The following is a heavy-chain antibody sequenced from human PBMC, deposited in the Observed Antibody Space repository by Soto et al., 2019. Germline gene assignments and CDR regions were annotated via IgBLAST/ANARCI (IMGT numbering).Heavy chain of an antibody. J-gene: IGHJ4*02. Sequence: GGSLRLSCAASGFTFSSYAMTWVRQAPGKGLEWVSVISGSGGSTYYADSVKGRFTISRDNSKNTLYLQMNSLPAEDTAVYYCAKNQGQWLPPEDYWGQGTLVTVS. V-gene: IGHV3-23*01. CDR3: AKNQGQWLPPEDY. CDR2: ISGSGGST. CDR1: GFTFSSYA. D-gene: IGHD6-19*01.